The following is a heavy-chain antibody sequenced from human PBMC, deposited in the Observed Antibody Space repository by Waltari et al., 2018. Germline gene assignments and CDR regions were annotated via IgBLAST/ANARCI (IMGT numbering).Heavy chain of an antibody. CDR3: QRGDY. J-gene: IGHJ4*02. CDR2: INQDGSGE. Sequence: EVQWVESGGGWVQRGGSARLSCAAPGFTLSNFWMSWAGQAPGKGLEWVANINQDGSGEYYVDSVKGRFTISRDNDKNSLYLQMNSLRAEETAVYYCQRGDYWGQGTLVTVSS. V-gene: IGHV3-7*04. CDR1: GFTLSNFW.